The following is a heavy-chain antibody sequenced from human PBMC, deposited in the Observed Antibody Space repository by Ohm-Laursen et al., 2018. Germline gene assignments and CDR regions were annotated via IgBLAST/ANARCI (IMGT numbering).Heavy chain of an antibody. D-gene: IGHD4-11*01. V-gene: IGHV4-59*01. CDR1: GASISSYY. Sequence: SQTLSLTCNVSGASISSYYWAWIRQPPGKGLEWIGYIYYSGSTNYNPSLNGRVSIAVDTSKNQFSLKLNSVTAADTAVYYCARVRGERTVTSYGMDVWGQGTTVTVSS. CDR2: IYYSGST. CDR3: ARVRGERTVTSYGMDV. J-gene: IGHJ6*02.